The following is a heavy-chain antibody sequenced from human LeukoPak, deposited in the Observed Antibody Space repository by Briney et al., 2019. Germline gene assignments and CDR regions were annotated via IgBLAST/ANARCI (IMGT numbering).Heavy chain of an antibody. CDR1: GFTFSSYG. D-gene: IGHD2-2*01. V-gene: IGHV3-30*18. J-gene: IGHJ4*02. Sequence: GGSLRLSCAASGFTFSSYGMHWVRQAPGKGLEWVAVISYDGSNKYYADSVKGRFTISRDNSKNTLYLQMNSLRAEDTAVYYCAKDRHDIVVVPAGGWGQGTLVTVCS. CDR3: AKDRHDIVVVPAGG. CDR2: ISYDGSNK.